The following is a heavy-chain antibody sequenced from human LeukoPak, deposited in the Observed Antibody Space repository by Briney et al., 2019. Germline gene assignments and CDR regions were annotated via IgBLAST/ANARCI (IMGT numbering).Heavy chain of an antibody. CDR2: ISYDGSNK. CDR3: AKDPTGYYYDSSGYLLPDY. CDR1: GFTFSSYA. V-gene: IGHV3-30-3*01. D-gene: IGHD3-22*01. J-gene: IGHJ4*02. Sequence: GGSLRLSCAASGFTFSSYAMHWARQAPGKGLEWVAVISYDGSNKYYADSVKGRFTISRDNSKNTLYLQMNSLRAEDTAVYYCAKDPTGYYYDSSGYLLPDYWGQGTLVTVSS.